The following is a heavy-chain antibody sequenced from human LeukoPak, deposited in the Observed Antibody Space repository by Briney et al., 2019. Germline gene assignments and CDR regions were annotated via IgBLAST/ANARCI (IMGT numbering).Heavy chain of an antibody. CDR2: IRYDGSNK. V-gene: IGHV3-30*02. CDR1: GFIFSSYA. Sequence: GGSLRLSCAASGFIFSSYAMHWVRQAPGKGLEWVAFIRYDGSNKYYADSVKGRFIISRDNSKNRLFLQMNSLRAEETAVYYCAKEEIQMWSLDSWGQGTLVTVSS. CDR3: AKEEIQMWSLDS. J-gene: IGHJ4*02. D-gene: IGHD2-21*01.